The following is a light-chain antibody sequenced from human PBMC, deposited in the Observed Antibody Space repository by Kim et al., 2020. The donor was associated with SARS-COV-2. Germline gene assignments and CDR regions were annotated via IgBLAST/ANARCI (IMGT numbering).Light chain of an antibody. CDR2: YDS. Sequence: PGKPARITCGGNNSGGKSVHWYQQKPGQAPVLVIYYDSDRPSGGPERFSGSNSGNTATLTISRVEAGDEADYYCQVWDTSSDHPGVFGGGTKVTVL. J-gene: IGLJ2*01. CDR3: QVWDTSSDHPGV. CDR1: NSGGKS. V-gene: IGLV3-21*04.